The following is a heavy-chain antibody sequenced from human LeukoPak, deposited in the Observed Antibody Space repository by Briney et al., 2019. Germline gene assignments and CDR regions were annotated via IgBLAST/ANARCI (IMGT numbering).Heavy chain of an antibody. Sequence: GGSLRLSCAASGFTFSSHGMHWVRQAPGKGLEWVALMSHGASYTYYADSVKGRFIISRDNSNNTLYLQVNSLRAEDTAVYYCARVDRIMRYGSYGMDVWGKGTTVTVSS. D-gene: IGHD3-16*01. J-gene: IGHJ6*04. CDR2: MSHGASYT. CDR3: ARVDRIMRYGSYGMDV. V-gene: IGHV3-33*01. CDR1: GFTFSSHG.